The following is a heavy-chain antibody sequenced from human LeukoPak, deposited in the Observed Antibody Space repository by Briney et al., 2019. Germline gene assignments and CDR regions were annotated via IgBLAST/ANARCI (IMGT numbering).Heavy chain of an antibody. CDR3: ARARGSFSYFFDD. J-gene: IGHJ4*02. CDR1: GFTFSSYW. CDR2: INSDGSTT. Sequence: PGGSLRLSCAASGFTFSSYWMHWVRQAPGKGLVWVSRINSDGSTTSYADSVKGRFTISRDNAKNTLYLQMNSLRAEDTAVYYCARARGSFSYFFDDWGQGTLVTVSS. D-gene: IGHD1-26*01. V-gene: IGHV3-74*01.